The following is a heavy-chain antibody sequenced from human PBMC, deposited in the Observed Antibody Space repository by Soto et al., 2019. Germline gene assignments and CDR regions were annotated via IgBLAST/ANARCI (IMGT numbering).Heavy chain of an antibody. V-gene: IGHV4-59*08. J-gene: IGHJ4*02. CDR2: IYYSGST. D-gene: IGHD6-6*01. Sequence: SETLSLTCTVSGGSISRYYWSWIRQPPGKGLEWIGYIYYSGSTNYNPSLKSRVTISVDTSKNQFSLKLSSATAADTAVYYCARHTAARFPFDYGGPGILVTVPS. CDR1: GGSISRYY. CDR3: ARHTAARFPFDY.